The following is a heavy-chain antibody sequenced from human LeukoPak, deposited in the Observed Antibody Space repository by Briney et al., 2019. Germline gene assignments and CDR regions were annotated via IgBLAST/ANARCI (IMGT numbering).Heavy chain of an antibody. CDR2: ISGSGGST. J-gene: IGHJ6*04. D-gene: IGHD3-10*02. Sequence: GGTLRLSCAASGFTFSSYGMSWVRQAPGKGLEWVSAISGSGGSTYYADSVKGRFAISRDNSKNTLYLQMNSLRAEDTAVYYCAELGITMIGGVWGKGTTVTISS. CDR3: AELGITMIGGV. V-gene: IGHV3-23*01. CDR1: GFTFSSYG.